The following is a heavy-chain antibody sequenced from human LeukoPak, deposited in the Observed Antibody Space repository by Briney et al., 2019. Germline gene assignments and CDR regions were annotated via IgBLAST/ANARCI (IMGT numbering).Heavy chain of an antibody. D-gene: IGHD3-22*01. V-gene: IGHV1-69-2*01. Sequence: GASVKISCKVSGYTFTDYYMHWVQQAPAKGTEWMGLVDPEDGETIYAEKFQGRVTITADTSTDTAYMELSSLRSEDTAVYYCATDRRADSSGYSIDYWGQGTLVTVSS. CDR1: GYTFTDYY. CDR2: VDPEDGET. CDR3: ATDRRADSSGYSIDY. J-gene: IGHJ4*02.